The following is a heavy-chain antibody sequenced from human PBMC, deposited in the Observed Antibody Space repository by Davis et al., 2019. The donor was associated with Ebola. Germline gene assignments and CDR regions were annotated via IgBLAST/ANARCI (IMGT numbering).Heavy chain of an antibody. CDR1: AFTFSSYK. Sequence: GESLKISCVGSAFTFSSYKFVWVRQAPGKGLEWVSAISDTGSTTNYASSLEGRFTISRDNSKNTVYLDLNSLKGEDTAVYYCVKDRPAHFWSGLYHYGMDVWGQGTTVTVSS. CDR3: VKDRPAHFWSGLYHYGMDV. CDR2: ISDTGSTT. D-gene: IGHD3-3*02. V-gene: IGHV3-23*01. J-gene: IGHJ6*02.